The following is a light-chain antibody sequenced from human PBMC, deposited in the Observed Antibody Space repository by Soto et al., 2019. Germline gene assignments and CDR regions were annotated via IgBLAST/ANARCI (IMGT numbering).Light chain of an antibody. Sequence: QSALTQPASVSGSPGQSITISCTGTNSDVGGFNYVSWYQHHPGKAPKLMIYEVSKRPSGVPDRFSGSKSGNTASLTVSGLQAEDEADYYCSSYGGSKVFGGGTKLTVL. V-gene: IGLV2-8*01. CDR3: SSYGGSKV. J-gene: IGLJ2*01. CDR2: EVS. CDR1: NSDVGGFNY.